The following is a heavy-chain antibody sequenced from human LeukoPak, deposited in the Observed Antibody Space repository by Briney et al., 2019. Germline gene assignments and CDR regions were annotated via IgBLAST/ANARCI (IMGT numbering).Heavy chain of an antibody. CDR2: IYSGGST. CDR1: GFTVSSNY. Sequence: GGSLRLSCAASGFTVSSNYMSWVRQAPGKGLEWVSVIYSGGSTYYADSVKGRFTISRDNSKNTLYLQMNSLRAEDTAVYYCARVVVDFWSGYYIERGGWFDPWGQGTLVTVSS. D-gene: IGHD3-3*01. V-gene: IGHV3-53*01. CDR3: ARVVVDFWSGYYIERGGWFDP. J-gene: IGHJ5*02.